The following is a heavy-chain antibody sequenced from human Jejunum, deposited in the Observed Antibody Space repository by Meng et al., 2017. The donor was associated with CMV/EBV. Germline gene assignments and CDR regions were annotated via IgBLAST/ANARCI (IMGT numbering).Heavy chain of an antibody. V-gene: IGHV3-11*01. J-gene: IGHJ4*02. D-gene: IGHD5-18*01. CDR2: ISGSGSTI. Sequence: GQLVESGGGLVMPGASRRLPCAASGFSFSDYYMGWMRQSPGKGLEWVSYISGSGSTIYYADSVKGRFTISRDNAKNSLYLQLNSLRAEDTAVYYCARWQLWLHFDYWGQGSLVTVSS. CDR3: ARWQLWLHFDY. CDR1: GFSFSDYY.